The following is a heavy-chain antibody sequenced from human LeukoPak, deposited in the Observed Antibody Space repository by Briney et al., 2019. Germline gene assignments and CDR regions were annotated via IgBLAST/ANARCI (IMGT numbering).Heavy chain of an antibody. CDR2: IYSGGST. Sequence: GGSLRLSCAASGFTFSSYAMSWVRQAPGKGLEWVSVIYSGGSTYYADSVKGRFTISRDNSKNTLYLQMNSLRAEDTAVYYCARDRTLFFWGQGTLVTVSS. V-gene: IGHV3-66*01. CDR3: ARDRTLFF. J-gene: IGHJ4*02. CDR1: GFTFSSYA. D-gene: IGHD1-7*01.